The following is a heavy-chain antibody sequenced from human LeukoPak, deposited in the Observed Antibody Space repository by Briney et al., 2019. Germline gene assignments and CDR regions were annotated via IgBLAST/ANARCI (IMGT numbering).Heavy chain of an antibody. CDR3: ARQKWEQQGRDYYFNGLDV. CDR2: IYLYGTT. D-gene: IGHD1/OR15-1a*01. CDR1: GASISSAYW. Sequence: SETLSLTCAVSGASISSAYWWSWVRQSPVKGLEWIGEIYLYGTTNYNPSFTSRVTMSVDRSRNQFSLKLTSVTAADTAVYYCARQKWEQQGRDYYFNGLDVWGPGTTVIVSS. J-gene: IGHJ6*02. V-gene: IGHV4-4*02.